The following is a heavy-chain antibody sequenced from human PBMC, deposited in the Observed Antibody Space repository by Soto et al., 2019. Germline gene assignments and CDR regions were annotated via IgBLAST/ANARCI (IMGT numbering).Heavy chain of an antibody. Sequence: ASVKVSCKASGYTFTGYYMHWVRQAPGQGLEWMGWINPNSGGTNYAQKFQGWVTMTRDTSISTAYMELSRLRSDDTAVYYCARDSGRETIFGVVTLDAVDIWGQGTMVTVSS. J-gene: IGHJ3*02. CDR1: GYTFTGYY. CDR2: INPNSGGT. CDR3: ARDSGRETIFGVVTLDAVDI. V-gene: IGHV1-2*04. D-gene: IGHD3-3*01.